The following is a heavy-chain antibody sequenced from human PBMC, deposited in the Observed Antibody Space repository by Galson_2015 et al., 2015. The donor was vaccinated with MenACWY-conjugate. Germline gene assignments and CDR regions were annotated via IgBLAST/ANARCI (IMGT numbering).Heavy chain of an antibody. CDR1: GFTFSRYV. CDR3: AKAPVAAYYYYYGVDV. CDR2: ISSGGIST. D-gene: IGHD6-19*01. Sequence: SLRLSCAASGFTFSRYVISWVRQAPGKGLECVSVISSGGISTYYADSVKGRFTISRDDSKNTLFLQMNSLRAEDTAIYYCAKAPVAAYYYYYGVDVWGQGTTVTVSS. J-gene: IGHJ6*02. V-gene: IGHV3-23*01.